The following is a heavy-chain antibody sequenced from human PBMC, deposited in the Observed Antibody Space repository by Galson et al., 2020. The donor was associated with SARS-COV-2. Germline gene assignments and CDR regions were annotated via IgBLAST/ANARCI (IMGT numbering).Heavy chain of an antibody. V-gene: IGHV4-34*01. CDR2: INHSGST. D-gene: IGHD3-10*01. J-gene: IGHJ5*02. CDR1: GGSFSGYY. CDR3: ARAGNYYGSGFDP. Sequence: SETLSLTCAVYGGSFSGYYWSWIRQPPGKGLEWIGEINHSGSTNYNPSLKSRVTISVDTSKNQFSLKLSSVTAADTAVYYCARAGNYYGSGFDPWGQGTLVTVSS.